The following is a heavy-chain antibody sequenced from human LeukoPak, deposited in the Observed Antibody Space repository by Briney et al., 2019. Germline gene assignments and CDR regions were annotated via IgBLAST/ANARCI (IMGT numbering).Heavy chain of an antibody. CDR1: GYSISSGYY. Sequence: LSETLSLTCAVSGYSISSGYYWGWIRQPPGKGLEWIGSIYHSGSTYYNPSLKSRVTISVDTSKNQFSLKLSSVTAADTAVYYCVLAAAGTTSDYWGQGTLVTVSA. J-gene: IGHJ4*02. V-gene: IGHV4-38-2*01. D-gene: IGHD6-13*01. CDR3: VLAAAGTTSDY. CDR2: IYHSGST.